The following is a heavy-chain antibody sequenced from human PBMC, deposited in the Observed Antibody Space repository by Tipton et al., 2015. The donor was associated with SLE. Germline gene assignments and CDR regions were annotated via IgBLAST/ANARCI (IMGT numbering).Heavy chain of an antibody. CDR3: ARGGVGGYDYFDH. J-gene: IGHJ4*02. CDR1: GGSISSDDYY. CDR2: MSYSGST. D-gene: IGHD5-12*01. Sequence: GLVKPSETLSLTCTVSGGSISSDDYYWTWIRQHPGKGLEWIGHMSYSGSTYYNPSLKSRITISVDTSKNHFSLKMTSMTAADTALYFCARGGVGGYDYFDHWGQGTLVTVSS. V-gene: IGHV4-31*03.